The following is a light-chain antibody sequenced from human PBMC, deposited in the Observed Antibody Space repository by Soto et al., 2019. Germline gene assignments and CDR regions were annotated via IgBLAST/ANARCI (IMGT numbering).Light chain of an antibody. V-gene: IGKV3-15*01. Sequence: EIVMTQSPGTLSVSPGERATLSCRASQSVSSNLAWYQQKPGQAHRLLIYGASTRATGIPARFSGSRSGTEFALTISSLQSEDFAVYYCQQYNNWPRTFGQGTKVEIK. CDR2: GAS. J-gene: IGKJ1*01. CDR1: QSVSSN. CDR3: QQYNNWPRT.